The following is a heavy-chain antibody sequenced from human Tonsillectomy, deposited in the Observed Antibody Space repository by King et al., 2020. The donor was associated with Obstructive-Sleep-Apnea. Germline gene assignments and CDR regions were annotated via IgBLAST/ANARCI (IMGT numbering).Heavy chain of an antibody. CDR2: ISWNSGSL. CDR1: GFTFDDYA. J-gene: IGHJ2*01. V-gene: IGHV3-9*01. D-gene: IGHD4-23*01. CDR3: AKDCTTSVVVSNWYFDL. Sequence: VQLVESGGGLVQPGRSLTLSCAVSGFTFDDYAMHWVRQAPGKGLEWVSGISWNSGSLAYADSVKGRFTISRDNAKNSLYLQMNSLRSEDTAFYYCAKDCTTSVVVSNWYFDLWGRGTLVTVSS.